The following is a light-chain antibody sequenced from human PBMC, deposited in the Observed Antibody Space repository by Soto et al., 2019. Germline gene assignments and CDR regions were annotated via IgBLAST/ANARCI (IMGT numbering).Light chain of an antibody. CDR3: QQYNSYSLLFT. V-gene: IGKV1-5*01. CDR2: DAS. Sequence: DIQMTQSPSTLSASVGDRVTITCWASQSISSWLAWYQQKPGKAPKLLIYDASSLESGVTARFSGSGSGTEFTLTISSLQPDDFAAYYCQQYNSYSLLFTFGPGTKVDIK. J-gene: IGKJ3*01. CDR1: QSISSW.